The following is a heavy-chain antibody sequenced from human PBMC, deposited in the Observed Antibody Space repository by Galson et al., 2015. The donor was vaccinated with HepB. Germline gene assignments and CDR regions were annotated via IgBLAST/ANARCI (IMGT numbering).Heavy chain of an antibody. J-gene: IGHJ5*01. D-gene: IGHD2-21*01. CDR2: ISSDGSKN. CDR3: ARAENCGGGECWLVDS. V-gene: IGHV3-30*04. CDR1: GFTFRTYT. Sequence: SLRLSCAASGFTFRTYTFHWFRQAPGKGLEWVALISSDGSKNNYADSARGRFTISRDNSWNTVYLQMSSLRPEDTAVYYCARAENCGGGECWLVDSWSLGTLVTVSS.